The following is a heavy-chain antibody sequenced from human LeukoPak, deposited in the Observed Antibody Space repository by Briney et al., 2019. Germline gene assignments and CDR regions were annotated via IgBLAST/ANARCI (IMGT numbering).Heavy chain of an antibody. CDR2: IYYSGST. D-gene: IGHD5-12*01. V-gene: IGHV4-59*11. Sequence: SETLSLTCSVSGGSIISHNWNWIRQPPGKGLEWIGYIYYSGSTNYNPSLKSRVTISVDTSKNQFSLKLTSVTAADTAVYYCARGSGYDSEWFDPWGQGTLVTVSS. CDR1: GGSIISHN. J-gene: IGHJ5*02. CDR3: ARGSGYDSEWFDP.